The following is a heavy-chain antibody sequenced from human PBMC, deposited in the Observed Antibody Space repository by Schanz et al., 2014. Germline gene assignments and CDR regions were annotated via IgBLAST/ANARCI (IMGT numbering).Heavy chain of an antibody. Sequence: EVQLAESGGGLVQPGGSLRLSCAASGFSVGNKYMNWLRQAPGKGLEWLGRIKSKTDGETTDYAAPVKGRFSISRDDSQSTLYLQMNSLKIEDTAVYYCATASSPVREAGAGSSFHLWGQGTLVTVSP. D-gene: IGHD6-13*01. CDR1: GFSVGNKY. J-gene: IGHJ5*02. V-gene: IGHV3-15*01. CDR3: ATASSPVREAGAGSSFHL. CDR2: IKSKTDGETT.